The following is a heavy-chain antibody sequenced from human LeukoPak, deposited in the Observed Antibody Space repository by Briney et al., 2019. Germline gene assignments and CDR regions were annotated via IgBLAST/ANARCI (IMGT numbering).Heavy chain of an antibody. V-gene: IGHV3-7*01. J-gene: IGHJ3*02. CDR3: ARVPYRLLWFGEPPGAFDI. D-gene: IGHD3-10*01. CDR2: IKQDGSEK. CDR1: GFTFSSYW. Sequence: PGGSLRLSCAASGFTFSSYWMSWVRQAPGKGLEWVANIKQDGSEKYYVDSVKGRFTISRDNAKNSLYLQMNSLRAEDTAVYYCARVPYRLLWFGEPPGAFDIWGQGTMVTISS.